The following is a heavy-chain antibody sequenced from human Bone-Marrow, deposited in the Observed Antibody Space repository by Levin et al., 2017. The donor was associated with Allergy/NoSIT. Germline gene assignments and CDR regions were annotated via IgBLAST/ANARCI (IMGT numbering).Heavy chain of an antibody. Sequence: GESLKISCAASGLTVSRDYMIWVRQAPGKGLEWVALMYSGGSTYYADSVKGRFTISRDNSKNTLYLQMNSLRAEDTSVYYCARGRGLGYCSNGVCSPTDPNCYYYGVDVWGQGTTVTVSS. D-gene: IGHD2-8*01. CDR3: ARGRGLGYCSNGVCSPTDPNCYYYGVDV. CDR2: MYSGGST. V-gene: IGHV3-66*01. CDR1: GLTVSRDY. J-gene: IGHJ6*02.